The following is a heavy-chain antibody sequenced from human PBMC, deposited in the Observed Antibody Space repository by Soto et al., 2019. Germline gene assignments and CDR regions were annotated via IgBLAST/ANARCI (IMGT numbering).Heavy chain of an antibody. V-gene: IGHV3-21*05. Sequence: GGSLRLSCAASGFTFSSYSMNWVRQAPGKGLEWVSYISSTSGYLTTADSVKGRFTISRDNAKNSLYLQMNSLRAEDTAVYYCVRGGSSSSFEYWGQGTLVTVSS. D-gene: IGHD6-6*01. CDR3: VRGGSSSSFEY. CDR2: ISSTSGYL. CDR1: GFTFSSYS. J-gene: IGHJ4*02.